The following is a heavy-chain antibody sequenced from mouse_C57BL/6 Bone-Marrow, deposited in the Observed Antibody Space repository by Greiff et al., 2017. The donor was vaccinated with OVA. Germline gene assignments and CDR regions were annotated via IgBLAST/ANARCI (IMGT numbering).Heavy chain of an antibody. J-gene: IGHJ1*03. CDR1: GYTFTDYY. CDR3: ARGGTTVVRYFEV. D-gene: IGHD1-1*01. V-gene: IGHV1-26*01. CDR2: INPNNGGT. Sequence: VQLQQSGPELVKPGASVKISCKASGYTFTDYYMNWVKQSHGKSLEWIGDINPNNGGTSYNQKFKGKATLTVDKSSSTAYMELRSLTSEDSAAYYCARGGTTVVRYFEVWGTGTTVTVSS.